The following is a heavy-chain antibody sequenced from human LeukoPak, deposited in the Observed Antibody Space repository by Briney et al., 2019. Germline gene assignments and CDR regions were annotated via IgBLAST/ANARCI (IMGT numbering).Heavy chain of an antibody. Sequence: SETLSLTCTVSGGSISSSSYYWGWIRQPPGKGLEWIGEINHSGSTNYNPSLKSRVTISVDTSKNQFSLKLSSVTAADTAVYYCARHGDYGDYFDYWGQGTLVTVSS. CDR2: INHSGST. D-gene: IGHD4-17*01. J-gene: IGHJ4*02. CDR3: ARHGDYGDYFDY. CDR1: GGSISSSSYY. V-gene: IGHV4-39*01.